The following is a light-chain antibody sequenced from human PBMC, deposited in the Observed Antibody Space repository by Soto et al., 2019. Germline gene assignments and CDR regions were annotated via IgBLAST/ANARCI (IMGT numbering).Light chain of an antibody. J-gene: IGKJ1*01. CDR2: MAS. CDR3: QHYNIYPNV. V-gene: IGKV1-5*03. CDR1: QRFSVW. Sequence: DIQLTQSPSTLSASVGDRVTITCRASQRFSVWLAWYQQKPGKVPKLLIYMASTLESWVPSRFSGSVSGTEYTLTISSLQTDDFATYDCQHYNIYPNVFGQGTKVEIK.